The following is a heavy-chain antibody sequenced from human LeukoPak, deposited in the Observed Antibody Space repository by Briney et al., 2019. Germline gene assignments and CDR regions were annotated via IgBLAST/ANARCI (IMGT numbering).Heavy chain of an antibody. V-gene: IGHV4-61*02. J-gene: IGHJ3*02. D-gene: IGHD1-26*01. CDR3: ARAEWELDDAFDI. CDR1: GGSISSGSYS. CDR2: IYTSGSP. Sequence: PSQTLSLTCTVSGGSISSGSYSWTWIRQPAGKGLEGIGRIYTSGSPNYNPSLKSRLTISVDTSKNQFSLKLSSVTAADTAVYYCARAEWELDDAFDIWGQGTMVTVSS.